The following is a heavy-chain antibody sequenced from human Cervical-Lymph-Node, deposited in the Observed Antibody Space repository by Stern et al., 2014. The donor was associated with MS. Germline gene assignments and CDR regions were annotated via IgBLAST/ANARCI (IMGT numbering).Heavy chain of an antibody. CDR2: VNPNSGGP. V-gene: IGHV1-2*02. D-gene: IGHD3-3*01. CDR1: GYIFTDYY. CDR3: ARGSGTAYDLRGDY. Sequence: VQLVESGAEARAPGASMKVSCKASGYIFTDYYLHWVRQAPGQGLEWLGWVNPNSGGPKYGQNFQGRVTMTRDTSISTAYMELRWLGSADTAVYYCARGSGTAYDLRGDYWGQGTLVTVSS. J-gene: IGHJ4*01.